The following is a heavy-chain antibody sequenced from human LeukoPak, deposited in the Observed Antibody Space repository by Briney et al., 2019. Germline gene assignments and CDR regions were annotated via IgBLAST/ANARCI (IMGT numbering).Heavy chain of an antibody. V-gene: IGHV3-13*04. Sequence: GGSPRLSCAASGFAFSTYDMHWVRQATGKGLEWVSAIGVAGDTYYPGSVKGRFTISRENAKNSLYLQMNSLRAGDTAVYYCARGFVHAFDIWGQGTLVTVSS. J-gene: IGHJ3*02. CDR3: ARGFVHAFDI. D-gene: IGHD6-6*01. CDR2: IGVAGDT. CDR1: GFAFSTYD.